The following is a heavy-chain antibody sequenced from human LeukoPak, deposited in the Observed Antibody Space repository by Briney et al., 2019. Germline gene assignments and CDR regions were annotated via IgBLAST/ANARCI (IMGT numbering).Heavy chain of an antibody. Sequence: PSETLSLTCTVSGGSISSSSYYWGWIRQPAGKGLEWIGRIYTSGSTNYNPSLKSRVTMSVDTSKNQFSLKLSSVTAADTAVYYCARESMITFGGVRYFDYWGQGTLVTVSS. CDR1: GGSISSSSYY. CDR3: ARESMITFGGVRYFDY. V-gene: IGHV4-61*02. J-gene: IGHJ4*02. D-gene: IGHD3-16*01. CDR2: IYTSGST.